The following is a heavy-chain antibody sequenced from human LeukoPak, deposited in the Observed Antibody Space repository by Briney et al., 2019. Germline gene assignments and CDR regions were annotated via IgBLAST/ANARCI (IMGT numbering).Heavy chain of an antibody. CDR3: ANLYCSGGSCYSDYYYYGMDV. J-gene: IGHJ6*02. V-gene: IGHV3-23*01. Sequence: GGSLRLSCAASGFTFSSYAMSWVRQAPGKGLEWVSAISGSGGSTYYADSVKGRFTISRDNSKNTLYLQMNSLRAEDTAVYYCANLYCSGGSCYSDYYYYGMDVWGQGTTVTVSS. CDR1: GFTFSSYA. D-gene: IGHD2-15*01. CDR2: ISGSGGST.